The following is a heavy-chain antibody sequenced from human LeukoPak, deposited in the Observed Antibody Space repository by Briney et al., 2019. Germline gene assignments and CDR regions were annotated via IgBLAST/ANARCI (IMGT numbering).Heavy chain of an antibody. J-gene: IGHJ6*03. V-gene: IGHV3-48*03. Sequence: HPGGSLRLSCAASGFTFSSYEMNWVRQAPGKGLEWVSYISSSGSTIYYADSVKGRFTISRDNAKNSLYLQMNSLRAEDTAVYYCARGKRWLQFSYYYYYYYMDVWGKGTTVTVSS. CDR3: ARGKRWLQFSYYYYYYYMDV. CDR1: GFTFSSYE. CDR2: ISSSGSTI. D-gene: IGHD5-24*01.